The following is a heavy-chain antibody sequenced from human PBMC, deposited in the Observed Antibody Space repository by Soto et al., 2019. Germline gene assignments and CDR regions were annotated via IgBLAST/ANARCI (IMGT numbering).Heavy chain of an antibody. CDR2: ISGSGGST. CDR3: ATDLTVTTYWYFDL. Sequence: EVQLLESGGGLVQPGGSLRLSCAASGFTFSSYAMSWVRQAPGKGLEWVSAISGSGGSTYYADSVKGRFTISRDNSKNTLYLQMNSLRAEDMAVYDCATDLTVTTYWYFDLWGRGTLVTVSS. J-gene: IGHJ2*01. V-gene: IGHV3-23*01. D-gene: IGHD4-17*01. CDR1: GFTFSSYA.